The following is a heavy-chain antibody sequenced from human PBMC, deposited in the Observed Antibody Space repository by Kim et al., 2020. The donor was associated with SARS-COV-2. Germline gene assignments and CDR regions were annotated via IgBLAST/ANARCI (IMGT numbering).Heavy chain of an antibody. V-gene: IGHV4-34*01. CDR1: GAYGPSYRGYF. CDR3: AGGSPFHDYGSRNYYFR. Sequence: SETLSLTCAVYGAYGPSYRGYFWTWIRQPPGNRPEWIGEINNSGNNNYNPTLKRRATISLDTSKNQISLKLTFVNAAVTAVYYCAGGSPFHDYGSRNYYFRWGQGTLVTVSS. J-gene: IGHJ4*02. CDR2: INNSGNN. D-gene: IGHD3-10*01.